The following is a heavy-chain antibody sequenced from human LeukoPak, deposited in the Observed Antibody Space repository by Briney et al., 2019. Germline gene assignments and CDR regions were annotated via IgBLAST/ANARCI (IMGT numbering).Heavy chain of an antibody. D-gene: IGHD6-19*01. CDR2: IRYDGSNK. J-gene: IGHJ6*03. V-gene: IGHV3-30*02. CDR1: GFTFSRYA. Sequence: PGGSLRLSCLASGFTFSRYAMHWVRQAPGKGLEWVAFIRYDGSNKYYADSVKGRFTISRDNSKNTLYLQMNSLRAEDTAVYYCAKDGRYSSGLAPPGLGASFGGYYMDVWGKGTTVTVSS. CDR3: AKDGRYSSGLAPPGLGASFGGYYMDV.